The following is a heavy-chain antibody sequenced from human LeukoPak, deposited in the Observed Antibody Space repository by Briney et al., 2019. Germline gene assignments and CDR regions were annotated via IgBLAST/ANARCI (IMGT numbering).Heavy chain of an antibody. V-gene: IGHV3-9*01. CDR1: GFTFDDYA. CDR2: SSWNSGSI. D-gene: IGHD3-10*01. Sequence: PGGSLRLSCAASGFTFDDYAMHWVRQAPGQGLERVSGSSWNSGSIGYADSMKGRFTTSRDNAKNSLYLHMNSLRPEDTALYYCAKDYGLITMVRGRGVDVWGQGTTVTVSS. J-gene: IGHJ6*02. CDR3: AKDYGLITMVRGRGVDV.